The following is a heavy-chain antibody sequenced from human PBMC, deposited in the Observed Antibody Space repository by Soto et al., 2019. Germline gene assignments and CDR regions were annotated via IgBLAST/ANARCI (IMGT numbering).Heavy chain of an antibody. CDR3: ARDLYDFWSGSSALGY. Sequence: PGGSLRLSCAASGFTFSSYAMHWVRQAPGKGLEWVAVISYDGSNKYYADSVKGRFTISRDNSKNTLYLQMNSLRAEDTAVYYCARDLYDFWSGSSALGYWGQGPLVTVSS. D-gene: IGHD3-3*01. CDR1: GFTFSSYA. J-gene: IGHJ4*02. CDR2: ISYDGSNK. V-gene: IGHV3-30-3*01.